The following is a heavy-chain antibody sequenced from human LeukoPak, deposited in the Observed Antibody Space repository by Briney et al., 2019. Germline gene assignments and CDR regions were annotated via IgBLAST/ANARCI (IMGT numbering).Heavy chain of an antibody. CDR1: GFTFSSYG. Sequence: PRGSLRLSCAASGFTFSSYGMHWVRQAPGKGLEWVAVISYDGSNKYYADSVKGRFTISRDNAKNSLYLQMNSLRAEDTALYYCARKGKYYGSGDDAFDIWGQGTMVTVSS. V-gene: IGHV3-30*03. D-gene: IGHD3-10*01. J-gene: IGHJ3*02. CDR2: ISYDGSNK. CDR3: ARKGKYYGSGDDAFDI.